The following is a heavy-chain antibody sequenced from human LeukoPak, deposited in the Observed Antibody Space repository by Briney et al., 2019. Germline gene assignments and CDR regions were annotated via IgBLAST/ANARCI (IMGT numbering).Heavy chain of an antibody. J-gene: IGHJ6*03. D-gene: IGHD3-3*01. CDR1: GFTFSSYS. CDR2: TNSDGSST. CDR3: ARDPYDFWSGYDYYYNMDV. V-gene: IGHV3-74*01. Sequence: GGSLRLSCAASGFTFSSYSMNWVRQAPGKGLEWVSRTNSDGSSTSYADSVKGRFTISRDNAKNTLYLQMNSLRAEDTAVYYCARDPYDFWSGYDYYYNMDVWGKGTTVTVSS.